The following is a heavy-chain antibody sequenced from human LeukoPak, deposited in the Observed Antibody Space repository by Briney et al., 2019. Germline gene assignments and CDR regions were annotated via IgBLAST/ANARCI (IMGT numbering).Heavy chain of an antibody. CDR2: IYTSGST. CDR1: GGSISSGSYY. CDR3: ARERITDYYYYMDV. J-gene: IGHJ6*03. V-gene: IGHV4-61*02. D-gene: IGHD2-15*01. Sequence: PSQTLSLTCTVSGGSISSGSYYWSWIRQPAGKGLEWIGRIYTSGSTNYNPSLKSRVTISVDKSKNQFSLKLSSVTAADTAVYYCARERITDYYYYMDVWGKGTTVTISS.